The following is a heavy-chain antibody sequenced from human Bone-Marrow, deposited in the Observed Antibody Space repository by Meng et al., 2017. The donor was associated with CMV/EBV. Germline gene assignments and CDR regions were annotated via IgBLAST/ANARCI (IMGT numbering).Heavy chain of an antibody. D-gene: IGHD5-18*01. CDR1: GFTFSDYY. CDR2: ISSSGSTI. J-gene: IGHJ4*02. V-gene: IGHV3-11*01. Sequence: GGSLRLSCAASGFTFSDYYMSWIRQAPGKGLEWVSYISSSGSTIYYADSVKGRFTISRDNAKNSLYLQMNSLRAEDTAVYYCARVYSYGDYYFAYWGQGTLVPVSS. CDR3: ARVYSYGDYYFAY.